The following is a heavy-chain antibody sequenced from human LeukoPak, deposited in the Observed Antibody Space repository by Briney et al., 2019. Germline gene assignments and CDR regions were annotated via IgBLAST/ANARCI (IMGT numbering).Heavy chain of an antibody. V-gene: IGHV1-18*01. D-gene: IGHD4-23*01. CDR3: ARGEFLGGQGSDY. CDR2: VNSYNGNT. Sequence: ASVKVSCKASGYTFNSYGISWVRQAPGQGLDWMGWVNSYNGNTNYAQKFQGRVTMTTDTSTSTAYMELRSLRSDDTAMYYCARGEFLGGQGSDYWGQGTLVTVSS. CDR1: GYTFNSYG. J-gene: IGHJ4*02.